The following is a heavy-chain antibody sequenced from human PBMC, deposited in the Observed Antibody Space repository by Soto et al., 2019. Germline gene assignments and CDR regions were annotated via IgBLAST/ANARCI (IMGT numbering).Heavy chain of an antibody. CDR2: INWNSGSI. V-gene: IGHV3-9*01. CDR1: GFTFDDYA. CDR3: AKDRGSGSYAANYYYYGMDV. D-gene: IGHD3-10*01. J-gene: IGHJ6*02. Sequence: EEQLVESGGGLVQPGRSLRLSCAASGFTFDDYAMHWVRQAPGKGLEWVSGINWNSGSIGNADSVKGRFTISRDNAKTALYLQMNSLRDEDTALYYCAKDRGSGSYAANYYYYGMDVWGQGTTVTVSS.